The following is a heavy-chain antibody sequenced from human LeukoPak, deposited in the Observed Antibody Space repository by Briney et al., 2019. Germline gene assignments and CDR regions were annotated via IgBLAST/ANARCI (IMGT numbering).Heavy chain of an antibody. Sequence: GGSLRLSCAASGLTFSSYAMSWVRQAPGKGLEWVSAISGSGGSTYYADSVKGRFTISRDNSKNTLYLQMNSLRAEDTAVYYCAKDPGGGYSYGLFDYWGQGTLVTVSS. V-gene: IGHV3-23*01. CDR3: AKDPGGGYSYGLFDY. CDR2: ISGSGGST. J-gene: IGHJ4*02. D-gene: IGHD5-18*01. CDR1: GLTFSSYA.